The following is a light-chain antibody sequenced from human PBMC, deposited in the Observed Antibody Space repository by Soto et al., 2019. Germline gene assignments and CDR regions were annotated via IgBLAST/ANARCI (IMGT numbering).Light chain of an antibody. CDR3: QQYHNWPPQYT. V-gene: IGKV3-15*01. CDR1: QSVASN. CDR2: GAS. Sequence: EIVMTQSPASLSVSPGDGATLSCRASQSVASNVAWYQQKPGQGPRILIHGASTRAVGVPARFSVSGSGTDFTLTISRLQSKDFAVYYCQQYHNWPPQYTFGQGTKLQIK. J-gene: IGKJ2*01.